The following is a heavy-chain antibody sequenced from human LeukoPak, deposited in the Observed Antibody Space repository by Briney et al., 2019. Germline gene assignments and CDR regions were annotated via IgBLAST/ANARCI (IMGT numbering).Heavy chain of an antibody. Sequence: PSETLSLTCTVSGGSISSYYWSWIRQPPGKGLEGIGYIYYSGSTNYNPSLKSRVTISVDTSKNQFSLKLSSVTAADTAVYYCARVDIGGNYYYYMDVWGKGTTVTVSS. J-gene: IGHJ6*03. D-gene: IGHD5-12*01. CDR3: ARVDIGGNYYYYMDV. CDR2: IYYSGST. V-gene: IGHV4-59*01. CDR1: GGSISSYY.